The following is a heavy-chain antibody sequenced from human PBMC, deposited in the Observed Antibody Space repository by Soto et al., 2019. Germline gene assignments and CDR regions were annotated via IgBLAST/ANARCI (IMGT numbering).Heavy chain of an antibody. CDR2: IRSKAYGGTT. CDR3: TTPNTNSPNPYYYYYGMDV. Sequence: GGSLRLSCTASGFTFGDYAMSWFRQAPGKGLEWVGFIRSKAYGGTTEYAASVKGRFTISRDDSKSIAYLQMNSLKTEDTAVYYCTTPNTNSPNPYYYYYGMDVWGQGTTVTVSS. CDR1: GFTFGDYA. J-gene: IGHJ6*02. V-gene: IGHV3-49*03. D-gene: IGHD1-1*01.